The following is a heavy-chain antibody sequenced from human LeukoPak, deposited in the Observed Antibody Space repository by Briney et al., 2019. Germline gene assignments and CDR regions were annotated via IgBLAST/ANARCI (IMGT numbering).Heavy chain of an antibody. J-gene: IGHJ4*02. CDR3: ARGRVAARLGRSYFDY. V-gene: IGHV4-34*01. CDR1: GGSFSGYY. D-gene: IGHD6-6*01. CDR2: INHSGST. Sequence: ETLSLTCAVYGGSFSGYYWSWIRQPPGKGLEWIGEINHSGSTNYNPSLKSRVTISVDTSKNQFSLKLSSVTAADTAVYYCARGRVAARLGRSYFDYWGQGTLVTVSS.